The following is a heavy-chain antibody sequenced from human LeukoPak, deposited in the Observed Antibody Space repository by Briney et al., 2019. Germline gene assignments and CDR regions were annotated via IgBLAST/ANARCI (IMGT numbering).Heavy chain of an antibody. Sequence: SETLSLTCAVYGGSFSGYYWSWIRQPPGKGLEWIGEINHSGSTNYNPSLKSRVTISVDTSKNQFSLKLSSVTAADTAVYYCVRDTGYYGSGGSDWFDPWGQGTLVTVSS. J-gene: IGHJ5*02. V-gene: IGHV4-34*01. CDR2: INHSGST. CDR1: GGSFSGYY. CDR3: VRDTGYYGSGGSDWFDP. D-gene: IGHD3-10*01.